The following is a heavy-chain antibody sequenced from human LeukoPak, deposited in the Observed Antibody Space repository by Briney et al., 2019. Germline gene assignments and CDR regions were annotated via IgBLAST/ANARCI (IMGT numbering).Heavy chain of an antibody. V-gene: IGHV3-30-3*01. CDR3: ARDSGSTGYSSSWYYFDY. J-gene: IGHJ4*02. Sequence: GGSLRLSCAASGFTFSSYAMHWVRQAPGKGLEWVAVISYDGSNKYFADSVKGRFTISRDNSKNTLYLQMNSLRAVDTAVYYCARDSGSTGYSSSWYYFDYWGQGTLVTVSS. CDR1: GFTFSSYA. CDR2: ISYDGSNK. D-gene: IGHD6-13*01.